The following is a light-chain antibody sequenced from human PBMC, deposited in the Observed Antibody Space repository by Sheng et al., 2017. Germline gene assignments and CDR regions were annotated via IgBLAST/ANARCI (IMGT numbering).Light chain of an antibody. CDR3: QQSYTAPPYT. J-gene: IGKJ2*01. CDR1: EGISKS. V-gene: IGKV1-NL1*01. Sequence: DIQMTQSPSSLSASVGDRVTFTCRASEGISKSLAWYQQKPGKAPKLLIHTASRLESGVPSRFSGSGFGTDYSLTISSLQPEDSATYYCQQSYTAPPYTFAQGTKLEIK. CDR2: TAS.